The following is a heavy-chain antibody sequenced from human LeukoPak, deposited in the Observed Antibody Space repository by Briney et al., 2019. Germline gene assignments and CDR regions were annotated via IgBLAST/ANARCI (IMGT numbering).Heavy chain of an antibody. CDR2: ISSSSSYT. V-gene: IGHV3-11*06. CDR1: GFTFSDYY. CDR3: ATWGRNGGFGELFRSPNFDY. J-gene: IGHJ4*02. D-gene: IGHD3-10*01. Sequence: GGSLRLSCAASGFTFSDYYMSWIRQAPGKGLEWVSYISSSSSYTNYADSVKGRFTISRDNAKNSLYLQMSSLRAEDTAVYYCATWGRNGGFGELFRSPNFDYWGQGTLVTVSS.